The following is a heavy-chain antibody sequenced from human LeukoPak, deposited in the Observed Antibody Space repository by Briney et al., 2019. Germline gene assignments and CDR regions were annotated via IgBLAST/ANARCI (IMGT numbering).Heavy chain of an antibody. V-gene: IGHV4-4*07. J-gene: IGHJ4*02. D-gene: IGHD5-18*01. CDR3: ARDRGYSYAFDY. Sequence: SETLSLTCTVSGGSISSYYWSWIRQPAGKGLEWIGRIYTSGSTNYNPSLKSRVTISIDTSKNQFSLKLNSVTAAVTAVYYCARDRGYSYAFDYWGQGTLVTVSS. CDR1: GGSISSYY. CDR2: IYTSGST.